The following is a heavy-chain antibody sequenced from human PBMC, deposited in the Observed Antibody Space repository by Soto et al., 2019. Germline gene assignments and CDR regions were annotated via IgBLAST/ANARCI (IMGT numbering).Heavy chain of an antibody. J-gene: IGHJ4*02. CDR2: LVPVFGIA. D-gene: IGHD3-10*01. CDR3: ARSPGVFDY. V-gene: IGHV1-69*17. Sequence: QVQLVQSGAEVKKPGSSVKVSCKASGGTFSSLAISWVRQAPGQGLEWMGGLVPVFGIANYAPKFQDRVTMTADKSTRTSSLQLSRLRSEDTAIYYCARSPGVFDYWGQGALVTVAS. CDR1: GGTFSSLA.